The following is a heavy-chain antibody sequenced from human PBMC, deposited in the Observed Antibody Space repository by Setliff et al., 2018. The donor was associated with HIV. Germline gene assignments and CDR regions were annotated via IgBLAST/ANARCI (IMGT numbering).Heavy chain of an antibody. Sequence: KPSETLSLTCAVSGGSISSGGYSWSWIRQPPGKGLEWIGYIYHSGSTYYNPSLKSRVTISVDRSKNQFSLKLSSVTAADTAVYYCARGDDYGDYGDAFDIWGQGTMVTVSS. CDR3: ARGDDYGDYGDAFDI. D-gene: IGHD4-17*01. J-gene: IGHJ3*02. CDR2: IYHSGST. CDR1: GGSISSGGYS. V-gene: IGHV4-30-2*01.